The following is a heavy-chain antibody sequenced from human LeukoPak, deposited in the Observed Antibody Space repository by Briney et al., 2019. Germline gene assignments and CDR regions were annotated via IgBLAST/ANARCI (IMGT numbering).Heavy chain of an antibody. CDR1: GYTLTELP. V-gene: IGHV1-24*01. D-gene: IGHD3-10*01. CDR3: ATDLAMVRGVIGGDY. J-gene: IGHJ4*02. Sequence: EASVKVSCKVSGYTLTELPMHWVRQAPGKGLEWMGGFDPEDGETIYAQKFQGRVTMTEDTSTDTAYMELSSPTSDDTAVYYCATDLAMVRGVIGGDYWGQGTLVTVSS. CDR2: FDPEDGET.